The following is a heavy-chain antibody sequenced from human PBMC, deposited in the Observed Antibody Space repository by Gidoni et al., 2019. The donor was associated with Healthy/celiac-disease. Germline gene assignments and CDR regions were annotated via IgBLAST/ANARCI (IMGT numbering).Heavy chain of an antibody. CDR1: GFTFDDYT. CDR3: AKVGLGYYYGMDV. D-gene: IGHD7-27*01. Sequence: EVQLVESGGVVVQPGGSLRLSCAASGFTFDDYTMHWVRQAPGKGLEWVSLISWDGGSTYYADSVKGRFTISRDNSKNSLYLQMNSLRTEDTALYYCAKVGLGYYYGMDVWGQGTTVTVSS. V-gene: IGHV3-43*01. CDR2: ISWDGGST. J-gene: IGHJ6*02.